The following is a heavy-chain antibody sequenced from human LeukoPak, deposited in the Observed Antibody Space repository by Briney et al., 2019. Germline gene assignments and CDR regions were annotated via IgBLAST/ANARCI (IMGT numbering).Heavy chain of an antibody. J-gene: IGHJ4*02. CDR3: ARAGRADGDYHYFDY. V-gene: IGHV3-30-3*01. CDR1: GVIFNSFA. Sequence: PGGSLRLSCAPSGVIFNSFAFHWVRQAPGKGLEWIAAVSYDGSNKYYADSVRGRLTISRDNSKNTLYLQMNSLRAEDTAVYYCARAGRADGDYHYFDYWGQGTLVTVSS. CDR2: VSYDGSNK. D-gene: IGHD4-17*01.